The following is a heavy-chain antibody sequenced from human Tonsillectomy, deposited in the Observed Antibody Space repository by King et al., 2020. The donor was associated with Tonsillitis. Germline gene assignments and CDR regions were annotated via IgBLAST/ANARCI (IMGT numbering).Heavy chain of an antibody. CDR1: GGTLSSYV. V-gene: IGHV1-69*01. CDR2: IIPIFGTT. J-gene: IGHJ6*02. Sequence: QVQLVQSGAEVKKPGSSVKVSCKASGGTLSSYVISWVRQAPGQGLEWMGGIIPIFGTTNYAQKFQGRVTITADEYTRTVHMELSSLRSEDTAVYYCASCYYDSPRTPYYYYALDVWGQGTTVTVSS. CDR3: ASCYYDSPRTPYYYYALDV. D-gene: IGHD3-22*01.